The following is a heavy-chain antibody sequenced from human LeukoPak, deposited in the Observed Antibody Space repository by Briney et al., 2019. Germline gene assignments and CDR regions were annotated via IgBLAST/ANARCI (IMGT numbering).Heavy chain of an antibody. CDR2: IRYDGSNK. CDR1: GFTFSSYG. J-gene: IGHJ4*02. Sequence: PGGSLRLSCAASGFTFSSYGTHWVRQAPGKGLEWVAFIRYDGSNKYYADSVKGRFTISRDNSKNTLYLQMNSLRAEDTAVYYCASLVEMATIADYWGQGTLVTVSS. D-gene: IGHD5-24*01. V-gene: IGHV3-30*02. CDR3: ASLVEMATIADY.